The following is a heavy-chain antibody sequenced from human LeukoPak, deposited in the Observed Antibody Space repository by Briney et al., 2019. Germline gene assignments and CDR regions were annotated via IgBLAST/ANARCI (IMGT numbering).Heavy chain of an antibody. J-gene: IGHJ5*02. CDR1: DYSIKKSAYY. D-gene: IGHD5-18*01. V-gene: IGHV4-39*07. CDR3: ARLPQSSYGFDP. CDR2: IYYSGHT. Sequence: SETLSLTCTVSDYSIKKSAYYWGWIRQSPVKGLEWIGSIYYSGHTYYNPSFTSRVTISVDTSKNQFSLKLSSVTAADTAVYYCARLPQSSYGFDPWGQGTLVTVSS.